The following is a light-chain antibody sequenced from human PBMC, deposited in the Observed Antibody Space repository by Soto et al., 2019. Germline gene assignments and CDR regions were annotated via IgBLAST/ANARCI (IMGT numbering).Light chain of an antibody. J-gene: IGKJ4*01. V-gene: IGKV1-5*01. Sequence: DIQMTQSPSTLSASVGYRVTITCRASQNIDIWLSWYQQKPGKAPSLLIYDASNLKSGVPSRFSGSGSGTEFTLTISSLQPDDSGSYYCQQHKSYPVTFGGGTTVDIK. CDR2: DAS. CDR3: QQHKSYPVT. CDR1: QNIDIW.